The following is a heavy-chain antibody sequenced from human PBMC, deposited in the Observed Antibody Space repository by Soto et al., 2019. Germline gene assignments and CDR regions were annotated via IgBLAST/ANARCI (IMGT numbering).Heavy chain of an antibody. CDR2: IYYSGST. V-gene: IGHV4-31*03. CDR3: ARAYCSGGSCWAWSNWFDP. CDR1: GGSISSGGYY. D-gene: IGHD2-15*01. J-gene: IGHJ5*02. Sequence: SETLSLTCTASGGSISSGGYYWSWMRQHPGKGLEWIGYIYYSGSTYYNPSLKSRVTISVDTSNNQFSLQLNSVTPEDTAVYYCARAYCSGGSCWAWSNWFDPWGQGTLVTVS.